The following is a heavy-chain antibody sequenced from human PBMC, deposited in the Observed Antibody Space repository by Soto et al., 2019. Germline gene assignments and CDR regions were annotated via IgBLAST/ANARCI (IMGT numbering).Heavy chain of an antibody. CDR1: GFTFSSYA. J-gene: IGHJ6*02. Sequence: GGSLRLSCAASGFTFSSYAMSWVRQAPGKGLEWVSAISGSGGSTYYADSVKGRFTISRDNSKNTLYLQMNSLRAEDTAVYYCARDRLLYEEYYYGSGSPTKYYYGMDVWGQGTTVTVSS. D-gene: IGHD3-10*01. V-gene: IGHV3-23*01. CDR3: ARDRLLYEEYYYGSGSPTKYYYGMDV. CDR2: ISGSGGST.